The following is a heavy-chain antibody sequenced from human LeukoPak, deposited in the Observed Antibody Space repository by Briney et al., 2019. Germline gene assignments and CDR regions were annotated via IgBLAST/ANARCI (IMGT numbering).Heavy chain of an antibody. CDR2: ISSSSGYI. CDR3: ARDRDPSPFDY. Sequence: PGGSLILSCAASGFTFSSYGMNWVRQAPGKGLEWVSSISSSSGYIYYADSVKGRFTISRDNAKNSLYLQMNSLRAEDTAVYYCARDRDPSPFDYWGQGTLVTVSS. V-gene: IGHV3-21*01. CDR1: GFTFSSYG. J-gene: IGHJ4*02.